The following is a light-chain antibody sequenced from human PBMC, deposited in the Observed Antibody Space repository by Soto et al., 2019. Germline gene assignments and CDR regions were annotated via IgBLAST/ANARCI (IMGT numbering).Light chain of an antibody. CDR2: GAS. CDR3: QQYNSYLTWT. CDR1: QHIRSN. Sequence: ESVLTQSPGTLSLSPGERATLSCRASQHIRSNYLAWYQHKPGQAPRLLIYGASTRATGVPARFSGSGSGTEFTLTISNLQSEDFATYYCQQYNSYLTWTFGQGTKVDIK. J-gene: IGKJ1*01. V-gene: IGKV3-15*01.